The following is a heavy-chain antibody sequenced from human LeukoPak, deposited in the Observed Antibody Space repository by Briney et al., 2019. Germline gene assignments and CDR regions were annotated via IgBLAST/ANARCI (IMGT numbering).Heavy chain of an antibody. V-gene: IGHV3-21*01. D-gene: IGHD3-22*01. Sequence: GGSLRLSCAASGFTFSSYSMNLVRQAPGKGLEWVSSISSSSSYIYYADSVKGRFTISRDNAKNSLYLQMNSLRAEDTAVYYCARDLDSSGYNVNDYWGQGTLVTVSS. CDR3: ARDLDSSGYNVNDY. CDR1: GFTFSSYS. J-gene: IGHJ4*02. CDR2: ISSSSSYI.